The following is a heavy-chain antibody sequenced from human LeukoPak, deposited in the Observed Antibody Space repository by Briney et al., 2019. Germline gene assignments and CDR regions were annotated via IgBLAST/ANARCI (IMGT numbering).Heavy chain of an antibody. J-gene: IGHJ4*02. V-gene: IGHV3-23*01. D-gene: IGHD6-19*01. CDR2: ISGSGGST. CDR3: ARDQTYSSGSFDY. CDR1: GFTFSSYA. Sequence: GGSLRLSCAASGFTFSSYAMSWVRQAPGKGLEWVSAISGSGGSTYYADSVKGRFTISRDNSKNTLYLQMNSLRAEGTAVYYCARDQTYSSGSFDYWGQGTLVTVSS.